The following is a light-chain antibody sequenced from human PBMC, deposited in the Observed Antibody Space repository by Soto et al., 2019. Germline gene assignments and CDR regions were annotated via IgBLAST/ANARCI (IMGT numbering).Light chain of an antibody. V-gene: IGLV2-14*01. J-gene: IGLJ7*01. CDR1: SSDVGGYNY. CDR2: EVN. CDR3: SSYTTSSTQV. Sequence: QSVLTQPASVSGSPGQSITISCAGTSSDVGGYNYVSWYQQHPGKVPKLMIYEVNYRPSGVSDRFSGSKSGNTASLTISGLQAEDEADYYCSSYTTSSTQVFGGGTQLTVL.